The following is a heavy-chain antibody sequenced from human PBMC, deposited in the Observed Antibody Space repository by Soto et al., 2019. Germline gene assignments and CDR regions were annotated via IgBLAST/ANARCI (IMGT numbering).Heavy chain of an antibody. J-gene: IGHJ4*02. D-gene: IGHD6-19*01. V-gene: IGHV1-2*04. CDR2: INPNSGGT. CDR3: ARGRSCGAVAGRFNFDY. CDR1: GYTFTGYY. Sequence: QVQLVQSGAEVKKPGASVKVSCKASGYTFTGYYMHWVRQAPGQGLEWMGWINPNSGGTNYAQKFQGWVTMTRDTSISTDYMELSRLRSDDTAVYYCARGRSCGAVAGRFNFDYWGQGTLVTVSS.